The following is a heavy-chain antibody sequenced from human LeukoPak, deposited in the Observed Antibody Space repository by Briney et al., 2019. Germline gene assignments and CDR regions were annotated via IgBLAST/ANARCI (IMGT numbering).Heavy chain of an antibody. D-gene: IGHD2-21*02. CDR3: ARGCGGDCYSGHDY. J-gene: IGHJ4*02. CDR2: ISSSSSYI. Sequence: GGSLRLSCAASGFTFSSYAMSWVRQAPGKGLEWVSSISSSSSYIYYADSVKGRLTISRDNAKNSLYLQMNSLRAEDTAVYYCARGCGGDCYSGHDYWGQGTLVTVSS. CDR1: GFTFSSYA. V-gene: IGHV3-21*01.